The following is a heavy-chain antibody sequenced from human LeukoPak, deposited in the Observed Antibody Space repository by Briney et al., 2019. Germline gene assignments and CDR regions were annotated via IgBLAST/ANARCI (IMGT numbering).Heavy chain of an antibody. Sequence: PSQTLSLTCTVSGGSISSYYWSWIRQPPGKGLEWIGYIYYSGSTKYNPSLKSRVTISVDTSKNQFSLKLTSVTAADTAVYYCARGNSGPEGSDPWGQGTLVTVSS. D-gene: IGHD4-23*01. CDR2: IYYSGST. V-gene: IGHV4-59*01. CDR1: GGSISSYY. J-gene: IGHJ5*02. CDR3: ARGNSGPEGSDP.